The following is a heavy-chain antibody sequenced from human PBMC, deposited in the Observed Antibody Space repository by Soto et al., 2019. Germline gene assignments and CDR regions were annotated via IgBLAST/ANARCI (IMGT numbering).Heavy chain of an antibody. Sequence: QITLKESGPTLVKPTQTLTLTCTFSGFSLSTSGVDVGWIRKPPGKALEWIALIYWDDDKRYNPSLKSRLTTTKDTSKNQVVLTMTNMDPVDTATYYCAHMAGDYDSSGYYPNWFDPWGQGTLVTVSS. V-gene: IGHV2-5*02. J-gene: IGHJ5*02. D-gene: IGHD3-22*01. CDR1: GFSLSTSGVD. CDR2: IYWDDDK. CDR3: AHMAGDYDSSGYYPNWFDP.